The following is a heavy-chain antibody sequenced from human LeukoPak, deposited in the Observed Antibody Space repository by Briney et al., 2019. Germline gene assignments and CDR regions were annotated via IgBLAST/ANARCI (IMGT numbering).Heavy chain of an antibody. V-gene: IGHV1-2*02. CDR1: GYKFVDYY. Sequence: ASVKVSCKSSGYKFVDYYIHWVRQAPGQGLEWMGWINPYSGGTNYARKFQGRVTMTRDTSISTAYMELNRLRPDDAAVYFCARASNRDSTGPIGFWGQGTLVTVSS. CDR3: ARASNRDSTGPIGF. J-gene: IGHJ4*02. D-gene: IGHD1-1*01. CDR2: INPYSGGT.